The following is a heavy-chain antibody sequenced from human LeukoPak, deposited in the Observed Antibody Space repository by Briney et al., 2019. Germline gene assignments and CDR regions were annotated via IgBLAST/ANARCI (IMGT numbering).Heavy chain of an antibody. CDR3: AKTPSASPYFFDY. D-gene: IGHD6-6*01. CDR2: VSSDGDLK. J-gene: IGHJ4*02. V-gene: IGHV3-30*18. CDR1: GFTFSSYG. Sequence: GGSLRLSCAASGFTFSSYGMHWVRQAPGKGLEWVAIVSSDGDLKHYADSMKGRFTVSRDNSKNTLYLQMNSLRRDDTAVYFCAKTPSASPYFFDYWGLGTLVTVSS.